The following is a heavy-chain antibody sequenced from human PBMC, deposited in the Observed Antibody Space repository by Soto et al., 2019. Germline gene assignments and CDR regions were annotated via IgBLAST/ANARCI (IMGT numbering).Heavy chain of an antibody. J-gene: IGHJ4*02. CDR3: ARANYYGSPGDFDY. D-gene: IGHD3-10*01. V-gene: IGHV3-48*01. Sequence: GGSLRLSCAAAGFTFSSYSMNWVRQAPGKGLEWVSYISSSSSTIYYADSVKGRFTISRDNAKNSLYLQMNSLRAEDTAVYYCARANYYGSPGDFDYWGQGTLVTVSS. CDR1: GFTFSSYS. CDR2: ISSSSSTI.